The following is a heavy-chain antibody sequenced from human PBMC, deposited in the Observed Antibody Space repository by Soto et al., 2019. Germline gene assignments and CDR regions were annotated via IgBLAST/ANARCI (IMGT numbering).Heavy chain of an antibody. Sequence: QVQLVQSGAEVKKPGASVKVSCKASGYTFTSYGISWVRQAPGQGLEWMGWISAYNGNTTYSQQVKGRVTMTMDTSTSTAYMGLGSLRSDDTAVYYCARDEFGDPGVYWGQGTLVTVSS. CDR1: GYTFTSYG. V-gene: IGHV1-18*01. D-gene: IGHD4-17*01. CDR3: ARDEFGDPGVY. J-gene: IGHJ4*02. CDR2: ISAYNGNT.